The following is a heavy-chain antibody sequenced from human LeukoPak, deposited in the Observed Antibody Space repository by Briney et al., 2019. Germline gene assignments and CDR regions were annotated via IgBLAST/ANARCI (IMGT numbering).Heavy chain of an antibody. Sequence: GGSLRLSCAASGFTFSSYWMSWVRQAPGKGLEWVANIKQDGSEKYYVDSVKGRFTISRDNAKNSLYLQMNSLGAEDTAVYYCARYPVGWHYYFDYWGQGTLVTVSS. J-gene: IGHJ4*02. V-gene: IGHV3-7*01. D-gene: IGHD6-19*01. CDR1: GFTFSSYW. CDR3: ARYPVGWHYYFDY. CDR2: IKQDGSEK.